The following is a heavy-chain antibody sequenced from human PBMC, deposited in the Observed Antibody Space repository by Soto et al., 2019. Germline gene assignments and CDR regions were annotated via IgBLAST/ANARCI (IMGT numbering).Heavy chain of an antibody. CDR1: GYIFTAYS. V-gene: IGHV1-46*01. D-gene: IGHD3-10*01. J-gene: IGHJ4*02. CDR2: VNPSGGST. CDR3: ARDGGRMVRGVTLDY. Sequence: ASVKVSCKASGYIFTAYSMHWVRQAPGQGLEWMGVVNPSGGSTNYAQKFQGRITMTRDTSTSTVYMDLSSLRAEDTAVYYCARDGGRMVRGVTLDYWGQGTLVTVS.